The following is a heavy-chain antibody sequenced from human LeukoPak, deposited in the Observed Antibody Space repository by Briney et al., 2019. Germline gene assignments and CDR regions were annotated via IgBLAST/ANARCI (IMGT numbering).Heavy chain of an antibody. CDR1: GFTFSIYW. CDR2: IKQDGSEK. V-gene: IGHV3-7*01. D-gene: IGHD3-10*01. CDR3: ARVVLLWFGENY. J-gene: IGHJ4*02. Sequence: GGSLRLSCAASGFTFSIYWMSWVRQAPGKGLEWVANIKQDGSEKYYVDSVKGRFTISRDNAKNSLYLQMNSLRAEDTAVYYCARVVLLWFGENYWGQGTLVTVSS.